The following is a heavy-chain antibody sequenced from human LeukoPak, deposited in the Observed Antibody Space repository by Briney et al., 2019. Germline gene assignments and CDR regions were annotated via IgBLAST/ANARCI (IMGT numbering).Heavy chain of an antibody. CDR1: GFSFSSYW. CDR3: VRDIFPATEKFDTLGYSFFDL. CDR2: VKDDGTET. Sequence: PGGSLRLSCAGSGFSFSSYWMSWVRQAPGKGLEWVANVKDDGTETQYADGVKGRFIVSRDNAKSSVHLQMTSLRGDDTAVYFCVRDIFPATEKFDTLGYSFFDLWGRGILVIVSS. J-gene: IGHJ4*01. V-gene: IGHV3-7*03. D-gene: IGHD2-15*01.